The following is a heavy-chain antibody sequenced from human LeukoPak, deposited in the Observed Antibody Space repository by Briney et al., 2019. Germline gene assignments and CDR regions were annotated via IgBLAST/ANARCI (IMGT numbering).Heavy chain of an antibody. V-gene: IGHV1-2*02. Sequence: GASVKVSCKASGYTFTGYYMHWVRQAPGQGLEWMGWINPNSGGTNYAQKLQGRVTMTTDTSTSTAYMELRSLRSDDTAVYYCARVFSYYYDSSAPRDWGQGTLVTVSS. CDR1: GYTFTGYY. CDR3: ARVFSYYYDSSAPRD. CDR2: INPNSGGT. J-gene: IGHJ4*02. D-gene: IGHD3-22*01.